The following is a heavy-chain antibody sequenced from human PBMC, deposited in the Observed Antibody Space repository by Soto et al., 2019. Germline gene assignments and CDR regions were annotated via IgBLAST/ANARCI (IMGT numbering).Heavy chain of an antibody. CDR3: ARAVKYSSSSAFHY. J-gene: IGHJ4*02. CDR2: SNPNSGGT. D-gene: IGHD6-6*01. V-gene: IGHV1-2*04. CDR1: GYTFTGYY. Sequence: ASVKVSCKASGYTFTGYYMHWVRQAPGQGLEWMGWSNPNSGGTNYAQKFQGWVTMTRDTSISTAYMELSRLRSDDTAVYYCARAVKYSSSSAFHYWGQGTLVTVSS.